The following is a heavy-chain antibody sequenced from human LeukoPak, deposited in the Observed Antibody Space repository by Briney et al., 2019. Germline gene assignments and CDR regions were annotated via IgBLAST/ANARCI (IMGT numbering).Heavy chain of an antibody. D-gene: IGHD5-12*01. CDR1: GFTFSSYA. CDR3: AKSYNGYESKPDY. J-gene: IGHJ4*02. CDR2: ISNSGGRT. Sequence: GGSLRLSCAASGFTFSSYAMSWVRQAPGKGLEWVSSISNSGGRTFYTDSVKGRFTISRYNSKITLYLQMNSLRAEDTAVYYCAKSYNGYESKPDYWGQGTLVTVSS. V-gene: IGHV3-23*01.